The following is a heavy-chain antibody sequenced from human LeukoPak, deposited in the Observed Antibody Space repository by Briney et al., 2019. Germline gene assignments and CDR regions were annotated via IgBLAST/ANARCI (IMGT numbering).Heavy chain of an antibody. J-gene: IGHJ4*02. Sequence: SETLSLTCTVSGGSISSYYWSWIRQPAGKGLEWIGRIYTSGSTNYNPSLKSRVSISVDTSKNQLSLKLSSVTAADTAVYYCAREDSSSWTGGAYWHYWGQGTLVTVSS. CDR3: AREDSSSWTGGAYWHY. CDR1: GGSISSYY. V-gene: IGHV4-4*07. CDR2: IYTSGST. D-gene: IGHD6-13*01.